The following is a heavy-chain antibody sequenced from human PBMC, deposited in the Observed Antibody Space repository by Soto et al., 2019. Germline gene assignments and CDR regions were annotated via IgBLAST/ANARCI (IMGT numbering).Heavy chain of an antibody. Sequence: GGSLGLSCAASGFTVSSNYMSWVRQAPGKGLEWVSVIYSGGSTYYADSVKGRFTISRHNSKNTLYLQMNSLRAEDTAVYYCARVSSGNDSVPNGFDSGGKGKMFTVSS. V-gene: IGHV3-53*04. CDR1: GFTVSSNY. D-gene: IGHD5-12*01. J-gene: IGHJ3*02. CDR3: ARVSSGNDSVPNGFDS. CDR2: IYSGGST.